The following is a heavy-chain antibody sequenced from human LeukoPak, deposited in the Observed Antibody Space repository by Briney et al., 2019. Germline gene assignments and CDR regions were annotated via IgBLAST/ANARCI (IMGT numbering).Heavy chain of an antibody. CDR2: IYYSGST. CDR3: ALSITTTVTTNAFDI. J-gene: IGHJ3*02. V-gene: IGHV4-30-4*01. CDR1: GGSISSGDYY. Sequence: SETLSLTCTVSGGSISSGDYYWSWIRQPPGKGLEWIGYIYYSGSTYYNPSLKSRVTISVDTSKNQFSLKLSSVTAADTAVYYCALSITTTVTTNAFDIWGQGTMVTVSS. D-gene: IGHD4-17*01.